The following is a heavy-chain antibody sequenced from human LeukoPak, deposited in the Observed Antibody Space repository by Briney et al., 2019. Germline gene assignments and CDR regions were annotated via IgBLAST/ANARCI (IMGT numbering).Heavy chain of an antibody. Sequence: PGGSLRLSCAASGFTFSSYEMNWVRQAPGKGLEWVSYISSSGSTIYYADSAKGRFTISRDNAKNSLYLQMNSLRAEDTAVYYCASTMVRGVTHWGQGTLVTVSS. D-gene: IGHD3-10*01. CDR1: GFTFSSYE. J-gene: IGHJ4*02. CDR3: ASTMVRGVTH. V-gene: IGHV3-48*03. CDR2: ISSSGSTI.